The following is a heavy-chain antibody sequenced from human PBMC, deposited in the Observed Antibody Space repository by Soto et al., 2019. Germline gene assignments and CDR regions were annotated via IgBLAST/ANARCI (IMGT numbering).Heavy chain of an antibody. J-gene: IGHJ4*02. CDR3: ARGRDRDY. CDR2: ISAHNGNT. V-gene: IGHV1-18*01. Sequence: QVHLVQSGAEVKKPGASVKVSCQGSGYAFTTYGITWVRQAPGQGLEWMGWISAHNGNTNYAQKLQGRATVTRDTSTSTAYMELRSLRYDDTAVYYGARGRDRDYWGQGALVTVSS. CDR1: GYAFTTYG.